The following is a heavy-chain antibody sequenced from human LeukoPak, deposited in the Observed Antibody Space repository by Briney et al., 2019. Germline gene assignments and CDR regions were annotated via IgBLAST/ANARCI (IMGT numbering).Heavy chain of an antibody. J-gene: IGHJ4*02. D-gene: IGHD6-19*01. CDR1: GFTFSSYW. CDR3: ARAVAGKEDYFDY. V-gene: IGHV3-7*01. Sequence: PGGSLRLSCAASGFTFSSYWMSWVRQAPGKGLEWVANIKQDGSEKYYVDSVKGRFTISRDNAKNSLYLQMNSQRAEDTAVYYCARAVAGKEDYFDYWGQGTLVTVSS. CDR2: IKQDGSEK.